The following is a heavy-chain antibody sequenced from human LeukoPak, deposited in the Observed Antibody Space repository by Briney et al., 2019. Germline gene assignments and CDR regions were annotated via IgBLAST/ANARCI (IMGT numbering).Heavy chain of an antibody. V-gene: IGHV3-30*18. D-gene: IGHD3-22*01. CDR2: ISYDGSNK. Sequence: GSLRLSCAASGFTFSSYGMHWVRQAPGKGLEWVAVISYDGSNKYYADSVKGRFTISRDNSKNTLYLQMNSLRAEDTAVYYCAKLWYYYDSSGGTVITSDAFDIWGQGTMVTVSS. CDR1: GFTFSSYG. CDR3: AKLWYYYDSSGGTVITSDAFDI. J-gene: IGHJ3*02.